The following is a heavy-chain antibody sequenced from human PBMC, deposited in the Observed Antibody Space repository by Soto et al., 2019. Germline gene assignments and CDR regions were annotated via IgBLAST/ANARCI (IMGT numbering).Heavy chain of an antibody. CDR3: ARRYFDFWSRYYNDAFDI. CDR2: MNPNSGNT. D-gene: IGHD3-3*01. Sequence: ASVKVSCKASGYTFTSYDINWVRQATGQGLEWMGWMNPNSGNTGYAQKFQGRVTMTRNTSISTAYMELSSLRSEDTAVYYCARRYFDFWSRYYNDAFDIWGQGTMVTVSS. J-gene: IGHJ3*02. CDR1: GYTFTSYD. V-gene: IGHV1-8*01.